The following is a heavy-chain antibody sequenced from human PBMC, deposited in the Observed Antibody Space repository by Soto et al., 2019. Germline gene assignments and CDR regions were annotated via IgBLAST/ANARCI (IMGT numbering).Heavy chain of an antibody. CDR3: AKDRTRYSSSWYFILDY. CDR1: GVTFSSYA. CDR2: ISGSGGST. J-gene: IGHJ4*02. V-gene: IGHV3-23*01. D-gene: IGHD6-13*01. Sequence: LRLSCAASGVTFSSYAMSWVRQAPGKGLEWVSAISGSGGSTYYADSVKGRFTISRDNSKNTLYLQMNSLRAEDTAVYYCAKDRTRYSSSWYFILDYWGQGTLVTVSS.